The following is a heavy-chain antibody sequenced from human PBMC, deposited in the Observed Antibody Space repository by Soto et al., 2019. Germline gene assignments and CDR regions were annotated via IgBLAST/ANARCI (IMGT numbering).Heavy chain of an antibody. CDR1: GGSFSGYY. V-gene: IGHV4-34*01. Sequence: SESLSLTCAVDGGSFSGYYWSWVRQPPGKGLEWIGEINHSGSTNYNPSLKSLVPISVDTSKNQFSLKRSSGSSSDTALYYCAGGRLRIAAAGQFGYWGQGNLVTVPS. D-gene: IGHD6-13*01. J-gene: IGHJ4*02. CDR3: AGGRLRIAAAGQFGY. CDR2: INHSGST.